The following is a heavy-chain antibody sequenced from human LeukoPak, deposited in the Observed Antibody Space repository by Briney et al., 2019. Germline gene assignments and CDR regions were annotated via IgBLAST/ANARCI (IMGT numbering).Heavy chain of an antibody. CDR1: GYTFTSYG. J-gene: IGHJ6*03. D-gene: IGHD3-9*01. CDR2: IIAYNGNT. Sequence: ASVKVSCKASGYTFTSYGISWVRQAPGQGLEWMGWIIAYNGNTNYAQKLQGRVTMTTDTSTSTAYMELRSLRSDDTAVYYYARAVYDILTFTYYYYYMDVWGKGTTVTVSS. V-gene: IGHV1-18*01. CDR3: ARAVYDILTFTYYYYYMDV.